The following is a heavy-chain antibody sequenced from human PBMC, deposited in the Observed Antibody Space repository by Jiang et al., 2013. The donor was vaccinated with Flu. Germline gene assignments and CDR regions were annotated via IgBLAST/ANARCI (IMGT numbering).Heavy chain of an antibody. V-gene: IGHV1-3*01. CDR3: ASVVMDDAFDI. D-gene: IGHD2-21*01. J-gene: IGHJ3*02. Sequence: QKFQGRVTITRDTSASTAYMELSSLRSEDTAVYYCASVVMDDAFDIWGQGTMVTVSS.